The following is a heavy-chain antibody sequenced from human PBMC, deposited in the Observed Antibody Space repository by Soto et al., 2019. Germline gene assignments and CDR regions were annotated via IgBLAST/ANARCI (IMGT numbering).Heavy chain of an antibody. CDR1: EGSISRGVYS. V-gene: IGHV4-30-2*01. Sequence: TLSLTCAVPEGSISRGVYSWTWIRQTPGKGLEWIGYIYHSGSTYYNPSLKSRVTISVDRSKNQFSLKLSSVTAADTAVYYCARLPDLRGPGTLVT. CDR2: IYHSGST. J-gene: IGHJ5*02. D-gene: IGHD2-2*01. CDR3: ARLPDL.